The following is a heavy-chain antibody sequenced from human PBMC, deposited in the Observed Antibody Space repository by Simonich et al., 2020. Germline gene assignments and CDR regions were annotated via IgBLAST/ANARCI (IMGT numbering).Heavy chain of an antibody. CDR2: IMSSNSYI. Sequence: EVQLVESGGGLVKPGGSLRLSCAASGFTFSSYSMNWVRQAPGKGVEWLPSIMSSNSYIYSANTVKGRFTISRENAKNSLYLQMNSLRAEDTAVYYCARARGDSSSWYFDYWGQGTLVTVSS. V-gene: IGHV3-21*01. CDR3: ARARGDSSSWYFDY. D-gene: IGHD6-13*01. J-gene: IGHJ4*02. CDR1: GFTFSSYS.